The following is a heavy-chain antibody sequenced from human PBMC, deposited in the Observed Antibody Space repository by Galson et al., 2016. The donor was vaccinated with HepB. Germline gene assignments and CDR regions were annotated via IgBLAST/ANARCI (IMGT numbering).Heavy chain of an antibody. V-gene: IGHV3-11*01. D-gene: IGHD6-6*01. Sequence: SLRLSCAASGFTFSDYYMSWIRQAPGKGLEWVSYISSSGSTIYYADSVKGRFTISRDNAKNSLYLQMNSLRAEDTAVYYCARGFPPAGSIAANFYYYYGMDVWGKGTAVTGSS. CDR2: ISSSGSTI. CDR1: GFTFSDYY. CDR3: ARGFPPAGSIAANFYYYYGMDV. J-gene: IGHJ6*04.